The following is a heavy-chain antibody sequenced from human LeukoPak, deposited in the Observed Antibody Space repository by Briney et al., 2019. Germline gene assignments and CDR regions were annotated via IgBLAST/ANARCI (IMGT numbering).Heavy chain of an antibody. CDR1: GYTFTGYY. CDR2: INPNSGGT. CDR3: ARGRFKSQLLSFY. D-gene: IGHD2-2*01. Sequence: ASVKVSCKASGYTFTGYYMHWVRQAPGQGLEWMGRINPNSGGTNYAQKFQGRVTMTRDTSISTAYMELSRLRSDDTAVYYCARGRFKSQLLSFYWGQGTLVTVSS. V-gene: IGHV1-2*06. J-gene: IGHJ4*02.